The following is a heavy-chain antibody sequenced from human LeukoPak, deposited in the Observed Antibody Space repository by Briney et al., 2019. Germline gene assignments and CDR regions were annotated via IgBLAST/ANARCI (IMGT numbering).Heavy chain of an antibody. CDR2: INPSGGST. V-gene: IGHV1-46*01. Sequence: GASVKVSCKASGYTFTSYYMHWVRQAPGQGLEWMGIINPSGGSTSYAQKFQGRVTMTEDTSTDTAYMELSSLRSEDTAVYYCATRYYYDSSGYYYNFDYWGQGTLVTVSS. CDR3: ATRYYYDSSGYYYNFDY. CDR1: GYTFTSYY. J-gene: IGHJ4*02. D-gene: IGHD3-22*01.